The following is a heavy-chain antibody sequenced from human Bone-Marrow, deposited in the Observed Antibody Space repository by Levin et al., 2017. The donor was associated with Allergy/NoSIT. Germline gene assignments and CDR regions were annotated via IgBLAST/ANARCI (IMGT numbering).Heavy chain of an antibody. CDR2: ISGSGSNT. D-gene: IGHD3-22*01. J-gene: IGHJ4*02. Sequence: ETLSLTCAASGLIFSNYAMNWVRQAPGKGPEWVSQISGSGSNTHYADSVRGRFTFSRDNSNNTVYLQMNSLRADDTAVYYCAGYDTSGYHSPFDYWGQGTLVTVSS. CDR1: GLIFSNYA. V-gene: IGHV3-23*01. CDR3: AGYDTSGYHSPFDY.